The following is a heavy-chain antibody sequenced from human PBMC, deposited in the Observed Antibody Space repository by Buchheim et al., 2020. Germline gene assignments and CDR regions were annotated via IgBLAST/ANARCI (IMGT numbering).Heavy chain of an antibody. V-gene: IGHV3-30*04. Sequence: QVQLVESGGGVVQPGRSLRLSCAASGFTFSSYAMHWVRQAPGKGLDWVAVISYDGSNKYYADSVKGRFTISRDNSKNRLYLQMNSLRAEDTAVYYCTTLYDYIWGSYRAINFDYWGQGTL. CDR1: GFTFSSYA. D-gene: IGHD3-16*02. CDR2: ISYDGSNK. CDR3: TTLYDYIWGSYRAINFDY. J-gene: IGHJ4*02.